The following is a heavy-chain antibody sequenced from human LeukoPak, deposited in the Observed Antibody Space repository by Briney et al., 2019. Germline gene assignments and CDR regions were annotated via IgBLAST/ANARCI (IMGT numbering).Heavy chain of an antibody. CDR2: INPNSGVT. D-gene: IGHD6-25*01. CDR3: ARPSDSSGFDY. CDR1: GYTFTDYY. V-gene: IGHV1-2*06. J-gene: IGHJ4*02. Sequence: ASVKVSCKASGYTFTDYYMHWVRQAPGQGLEWMGRINPNSGVTNYAQKFQGRVTMTRDTSISTAYMELSRLRSDDTAVYYWARPSDSSGFDYWGQGTLVTVSS.